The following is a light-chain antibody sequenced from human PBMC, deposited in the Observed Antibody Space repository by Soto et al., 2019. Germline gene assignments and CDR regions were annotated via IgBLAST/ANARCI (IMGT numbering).Light chain of an antibody. CDR1: SSDVGAYNL. J-gene: IGLJ2*01. CDR3: CSYAGSRTFV. CDR2: EGT. V-gene: IGLV2-23*01. Sequence: QSALTQPASVSGSPEQSITISCTGTSSDVGAYNLVSWYQQLPGKAPRLIIYEGTKRPSGISHRFSGSKSDNTASLTISGLRAEDEAHYHCCSYAGSRTFVFGVGTKVTVL.